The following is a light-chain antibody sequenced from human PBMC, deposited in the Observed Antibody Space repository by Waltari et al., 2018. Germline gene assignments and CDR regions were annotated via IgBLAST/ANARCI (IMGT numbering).Light chain of an antibody. Sequence: DIVMTQSPDSLAVSLGERATINCKSGQSVLYSSKYKNYLAWYQHKSGQPPKLLIYWASTRESGVPDRFSGSGSGTDFSLTINNLQPEDVAVYYCHQYYANPQTFGQGTRVEIK. CDR2: WAS. CDR3: HQYYANPQT. J-gene: IGKJ1*01. CDR1: QSVLYSSKYKNY. V-gene: IGKV4-1*01.